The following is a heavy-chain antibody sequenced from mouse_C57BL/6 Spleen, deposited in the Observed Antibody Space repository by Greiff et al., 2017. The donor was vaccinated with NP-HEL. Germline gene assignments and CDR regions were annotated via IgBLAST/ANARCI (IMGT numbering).Heavy chain of an antibody. D-gene: IGHD2-5*01. Sequence: QVQLQQSGAELARPGASVKMSCKASGYTFTSYTMHWVKQRPGQGLEWIGYINPSSGYTKYNQKFKDKATLTADKSSSTAYMQLSSLTSEDSAVYYGASPYSNYEEGFAYWGQGTLVTVSA. CDR1: GYTFTSYT. CDR2: INPSSGYT. J-gene: IGHJ3*01. CDR3: ASPYSNYEEGFAY. V-gene: IGHV1-4*01.